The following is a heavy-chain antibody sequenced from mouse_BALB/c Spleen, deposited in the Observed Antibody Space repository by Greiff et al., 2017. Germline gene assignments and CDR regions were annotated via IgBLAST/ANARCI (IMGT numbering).Heavy chain of an antibody. J-gene: IGHJ4*01. V-gene: IGHV2-6-4*01. D-gene: IGHD2-4*01. CDR3: ARCDYDGGYYAMDY. CDR2: IWGGGST. CDR1: GFSLSRYS. Sequence: VKLMESGPGLVAPSQSLSITCTVSGFSLSRYSVHWVRQPPGKGLEWLGMIWGGGSTDYNSALKSRLSISKDNSKSQVFLKMNSLQTDDTAMYYCARCDYDGGYYAMDYWGQGTSVTVSS.